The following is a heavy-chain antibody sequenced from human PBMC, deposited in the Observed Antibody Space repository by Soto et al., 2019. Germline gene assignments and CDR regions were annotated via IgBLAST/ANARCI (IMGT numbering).Heavy chain of an antibody. CDR1: GGSISSGGYS. D-gene: IGHD2-15*01. CDR3: ARGQVVAAQH. V-gene: IGHV4-30-2*01. J-gene: IGHJ4*02. CDR2: IYHSGST. Sequence: QLQLQESGSGLVKPSQTLSLTCAVSGGSISSGGYSWSWIRQPPGKGLEWIGYIYHSGSTYYNPSRKSRFTISVDRYKTQFSLKLSSVTAADTAVYYCARGQVVAAQHWGQGTLVTVSS.